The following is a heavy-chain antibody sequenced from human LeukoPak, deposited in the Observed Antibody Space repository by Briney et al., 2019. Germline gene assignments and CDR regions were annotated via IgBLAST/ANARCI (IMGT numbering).Heavy chain of an antibody. CDR3: ARGRVRGVRGDNWFDP. D-gene: IGHD3-10*01. J-gene: IGHJ5*02. CDR2: IYYSGST. V-gene: IGHV4-31*03. CDR1: GGSISSGGYY. Sequence: PSETLSLTCTVSGGSISSGGYYWSWIRQHPGKGLEWIGYIYYSGSTYYNPSLKSRVTISVDTSKNQFSLKLSSVTAADTAVYYCARGRVRGVRGDNWFDPWGQGTLVTVSS.